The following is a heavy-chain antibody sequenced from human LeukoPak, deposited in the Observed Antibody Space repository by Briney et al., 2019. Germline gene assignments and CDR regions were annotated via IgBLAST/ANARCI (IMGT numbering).Heavy chain of an antibody. V-gene: IGHV3-48*02. CDR2: IRTTAEGAKYA. CDR3: ATDQRYAFDY. D-gene: IGHD3-9*01. CDR1: GFSFTDYP. J-gene: IGHJ4*02. Sequence: GGSLRLSCATSGFSFTDYPMNWVRQAPGKGLEWISNIRTTAEGAKYAYYADSVKGRVTISRDDGKNTLYQHMNSLRDDDTAVYYCATDQRYAFDYWGQGILVTVSS.